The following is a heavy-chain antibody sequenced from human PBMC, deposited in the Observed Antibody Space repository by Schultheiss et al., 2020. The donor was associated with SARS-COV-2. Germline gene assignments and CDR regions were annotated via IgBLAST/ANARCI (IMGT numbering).Heavy chain of an antibody. CDR3: ARAPHIVVVTAIWFDP. CDR2: SNAGNGNT. V-gene: IGHV1-3*02. CDR1: GYTFTSYA. J-gene: IGHJ5*02. D-gene: IGHD2-21*02. Sequence: ASVKVSCKASGYTFTSYAMHWVRQAPGQRLEWMGWSNAGNGNTKYSQEFQGRVTITRDTSASTAYMELSSLRSEDMAVYYCARAPHIVVVTAIWFDPWGQGTLVTVSS.